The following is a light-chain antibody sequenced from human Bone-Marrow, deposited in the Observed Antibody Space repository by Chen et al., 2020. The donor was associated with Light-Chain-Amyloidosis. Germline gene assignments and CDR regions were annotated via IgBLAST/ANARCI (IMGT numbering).Light chain of an antibody. CDR3: QSTDSSGTYDVI. Sequence: SYELTQPPSVSVSPGQTARITCSGDDLPTKYAYWYQQKPGQAPVLVIHRDTERPSGISERFSGTSSGTTDTLTISGVQAEDEADYHGQSTDSSGTYDVIFGGGTKLTVL. CDR2: RDT. V-gene: IGLV3-25*03. J-gene: IGLJ2*01. CDR1: DLPTKY.